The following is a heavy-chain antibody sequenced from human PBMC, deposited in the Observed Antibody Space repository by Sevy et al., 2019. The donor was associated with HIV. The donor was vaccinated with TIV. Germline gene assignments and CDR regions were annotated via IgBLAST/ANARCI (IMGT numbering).Heavy chain of an antibody. D-gene: IGHD3-3*01. CDR1: GYTFTGYY. CDR3: ARTLGQVTYYDCWIGYYTRAFDI. CDR2: INPNSGGT. Sequence: ASVKVSCKASGYTFTGYYMHWVRQAPGQGLEWMGWINPNSGGTNYAQKFQGRVTMTRDTSISTAYMELSRLRSDDTAVYYCARTLGQVTYYDCWIGYYTRAFDIWGQGTMVTVSS. V-gene: IGHV1-2*02. J-gene: IGHJ3*02.